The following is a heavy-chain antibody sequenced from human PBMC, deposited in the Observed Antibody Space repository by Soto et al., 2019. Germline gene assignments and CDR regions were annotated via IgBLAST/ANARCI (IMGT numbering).Heavy chain of an antibody. CDR2: INHSGST. D-gene: IGHD6-19*01. Sequence: SETLSLTCAVYGGSFSGYYWSWIRQPPGKGLEWIGEINHSGSTNYNPSLKSRVTISVDTSKNQFSLKLSSVTAADTAVYYCARGSEAVASANFDYWGQGTLVTGSS. CDR3: ARGSEAVASANFDY. J-gene: IGHJ4*02. V-gene: IGHV4-34*01. CDR1: GGSFSGYY.